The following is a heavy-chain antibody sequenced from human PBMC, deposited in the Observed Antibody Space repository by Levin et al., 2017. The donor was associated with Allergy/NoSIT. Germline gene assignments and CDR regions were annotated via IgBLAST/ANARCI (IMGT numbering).Heavy chain of an antibody. CDR2: IWYDGTNK. V-gene: IGHV3-33*01. Sequence: GGSLRLSCAASGFTFNIFGMHWVRQAPGKGLEWVAVIWYDGTNKYYADSVKGRFTISRDNAKNTLYLQMNSLRAEDTAVYYCAREVHFDSCGYWDYWGQGTLVTVSS. CDR1: GFTFNIFG. D-gene: IGHD3-22*01. J-gene: IGHJ4*02. CDR3: AREVHFDSCGYWDY.